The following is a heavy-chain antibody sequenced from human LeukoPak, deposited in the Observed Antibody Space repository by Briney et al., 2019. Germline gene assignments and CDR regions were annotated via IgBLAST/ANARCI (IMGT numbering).Heavy chain of an antibody. Sequence: SVTVSCKASGGTFSSYAISWVRQAPGQGLEWMGGIIPIFGAANYAQKFQGRVTITADKSTSTAYMELSSPRSEDTAVYYCARSSIIAAAGPYYFDYWGQGTLVTVSS. D-gene: IGHD6-13*01. J-gene: IGHJ4*02. CDR2: IIPIFGAA. CDR3: ARSSIIAAAGPYYFDY. CDR1: GGTFSSYA. V-gene: IGHV1-69*06.